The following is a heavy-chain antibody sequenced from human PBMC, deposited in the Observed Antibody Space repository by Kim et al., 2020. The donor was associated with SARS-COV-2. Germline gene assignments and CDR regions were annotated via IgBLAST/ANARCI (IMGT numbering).Heavy chain of an antibody. Sequence: ASVKVSCKASGYTFTSYYMHWVRQAPGQGLEWMGIINPSGGSTSYAQKFQGRVTMTRDTSTSTVYMELSSLRSEDTAVYYCARGIVVVIKDYYYGMDVWGQGTTVTVSS. D-gene: IGHD3-22*01. CDR1: GYTFTSYY. CDR3: ARGIVVVIKDYYYGMDV. V-gene: IGHV1-46*01. J-gene: IGHJ6*02. CDR2: INPSGGST.